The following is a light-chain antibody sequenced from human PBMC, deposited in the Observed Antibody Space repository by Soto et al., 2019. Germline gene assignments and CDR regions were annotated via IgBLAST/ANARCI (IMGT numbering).Light chain of an antibody. CDR2: EVT. V-gene: IGLV2-8*01. CDR3: SSYAGTNNHHA. CDR1: CSDVGFYNY. J-gene: IGLJ1*01. Sequence: SVLTQPPSASGSPGKSVTISCTGSCSDVGFYNYVSWYQQHPGKVPKLIIYEVTKRPSGVPDRFSGSKSGNTASLTVSGLQAEDEADYYCSSYAGTNNHHAFGTGTKVTVL.